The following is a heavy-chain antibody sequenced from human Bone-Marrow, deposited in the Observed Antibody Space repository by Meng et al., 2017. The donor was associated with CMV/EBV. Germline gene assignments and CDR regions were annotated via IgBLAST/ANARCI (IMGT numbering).Heavy chain of an antibody. CDR3: ARTRVEYSSSSSSNYYYYGRDV. V-gene: IGHV4-59*01. CDR2: VYYTGST. CDR1: GGSIGSYY. Sequence: GSLRLSCTVSGGSIGSYYWSWIRQPPGKGLEWIGYVYYTGSTKYNPSLKSRVSLSIAMSMTQFSLRLTSVTAADTAVYYCARTRVEYSSSSSSNYYYYGRDVWGQGNTVNVAS. J-gene: IGHJ6*02. D-gene: IGHD6-6*01.